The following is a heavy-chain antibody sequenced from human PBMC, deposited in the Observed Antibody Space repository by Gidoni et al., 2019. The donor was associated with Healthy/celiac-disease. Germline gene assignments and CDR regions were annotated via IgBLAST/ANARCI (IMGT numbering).Heavy chain of an antibody. D-gene: IGHD2-15*01. CDR3: ARVPLYCSGGSCYSYYFDY. V-gene: IGHV3-66*02. CDR1: GFTVSSNY. Sequence: EVQLVESGGGLVQPGGSLRLSCAASGFTVSSNYMSWVRQAPGKGLEWVSVIYSGGSTYYADSVKGRFTISRDNSKNTLYLQMNSLRAEDTAVYYCARVPLYCSGGSCYSYYFDYWGQGTLVTVSS. CDR2: IYSGGST. J-gene: IGHJ4*02.